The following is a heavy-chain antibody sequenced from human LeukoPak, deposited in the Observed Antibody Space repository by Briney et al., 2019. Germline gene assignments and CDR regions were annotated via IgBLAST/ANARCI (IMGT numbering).Heavy chain of an antibody. CDR3: ARSPHIWFAERGWFDP. CDR2: IYYSGST. J-gene: IGHJ5*02. D-gene: IGHD3-10*01. V-gene: IGHV4-59*12. CDR1: GASISSYY. Sequence: SETLSLTCTVSGASISSYYWSWIRQPPGRGLEWIGYIYYSGSTNYNPSLKSRVTISLDTSKSQFSLKLSSVTAADTAVYFCARSPHIWFAERGWFDPWGQGTLVTVSS.